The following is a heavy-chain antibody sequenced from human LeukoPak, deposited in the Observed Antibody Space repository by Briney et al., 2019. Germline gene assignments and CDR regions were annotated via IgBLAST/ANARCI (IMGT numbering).Heavy chain of an antibody. J-gene: IGHJ4*02. Sequence: ASVKVSCKASGYTFTSYAMYWVRQAPGQRLEWMGWINAGNGNTKYSQKFQGRVTITRDTSASTAYMELSSLRSEDTAVYYCARSQGEYQLPYFDYWGQGTLVTVSS. CDR3: ARSQGEYQLPYFDY. CDR1: GYTFTSYA. CDR2: INAGNGNT. D-gene: IGHD2-2*01. V-gene: IGHV1-3*01.